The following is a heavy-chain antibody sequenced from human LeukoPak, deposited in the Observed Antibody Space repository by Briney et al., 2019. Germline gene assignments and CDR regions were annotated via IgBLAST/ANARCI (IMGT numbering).Heavy chain of an antibody. V-gene: IGHV3-9*01. CDR2: ISWNSGSI. CDR3: ARGRIAVAGSPHYYGMDV. J-gene: IGHJ6*02. CDR1: GFTFDDYA. Sequence: GGSLRLSCAASGFTFDDYAMPWVRQAPGMGLEWVSGISWNSGSIGYADSVKGRFTISKDNAKNSLYLQMNSLRAEDTAVYYCARGRIAVAGSPHYYGMDVWGQGTTVTVSS. D-gene: IGHD6-19*01.